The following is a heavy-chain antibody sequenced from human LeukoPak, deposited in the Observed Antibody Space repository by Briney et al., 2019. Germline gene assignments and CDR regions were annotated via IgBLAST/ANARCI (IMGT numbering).Heavy chain of an antibody. Sequence: PSETLSLTCTVFGGSVSSGSYYWSWIRQPPGKGLEWIGYIYYSGSTNYNPSLKSRVTISVDTSKNQFSLKLSSVTAADTAVYYCARGVSSSPFDYWGQGTLVTVSS. CDR3: ARGVSSSPFDY. D-gene: IGHD6-13*01. V-gene: IGHV4-61*01. CDR2: IYYSGST. J-gene: IGHJ4*02. CDR1: GGSVSSGSYY.